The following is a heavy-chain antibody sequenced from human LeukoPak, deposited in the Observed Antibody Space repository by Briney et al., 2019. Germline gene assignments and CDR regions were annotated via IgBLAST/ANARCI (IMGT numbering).Heavy chain of an antibody. CDR3: ARDRFLGI. CDR2: ISSNSSIT. V-gene: IGHV3-48*02. D-gene: IGHD3-10*01. CDR1: GFTFSSYS. Sequence: GGSLGLSCEASGFTFSSYSMNWVRQAPGKGLEWVSYISSNSSITYYADSVKGRFTISKDTAKNSLYLQMNALRDDDTAVYYCARDRFLGIWGQGTMVTVSS. J-gene: IGHJ3*02.